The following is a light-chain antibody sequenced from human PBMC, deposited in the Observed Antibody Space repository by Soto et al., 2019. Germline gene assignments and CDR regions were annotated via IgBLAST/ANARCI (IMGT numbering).Light chain of an antibody. CDR1: QTIANF. CDR3: QQNSSPPPIT. J-gene: IGKJ5*01. CDR2: AAS. Sequence: DIKVTQTPSSLSASVGDRVTLTCRASQTIANFLNWYQQKPGKAPRLLIYAASTLQSGVPSRFSGGGFGTDFTLTISSLQTEDSAIYYCQQNSSPPPITFGQGTRLEIK. V-gene: IGKV1-39*01.